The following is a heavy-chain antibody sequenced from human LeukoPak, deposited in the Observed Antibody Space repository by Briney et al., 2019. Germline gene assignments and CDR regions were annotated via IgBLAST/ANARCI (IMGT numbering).Heavy chain of an antibody. CDR3: VRQVAYNYNYFDS. V-gene: IGHV4-38-2*02. J-gene: IGHJ4*01. D-gene: IGHD5-24*01. Sequence: SETLSLTCTVSGYSISSGYYWGWIRQPPGKGLEWIESMYYSGNTYYNPSLKSRVTISVDTSKNQFSLRLTSVTAADTAVYYCVRQVAYNYNYFDSWGHGTLVIVSS. CDR2: MYYSGNT. CDR1: GYSISSGYY.